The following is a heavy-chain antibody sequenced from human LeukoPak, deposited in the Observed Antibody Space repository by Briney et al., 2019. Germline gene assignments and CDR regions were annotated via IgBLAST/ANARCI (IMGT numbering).Heavy chain of an antibody. CDR2: IYTSGST. J-gene: IGHJ5*02. CDR1: GGSISSGSYY. CDR3: ARDPSSST. Sequence: SETLSLTCTVSGGSISSGSYYWSWIRQPAGKGLEWIGRIYTSGSTNYNPSLKSRVTISVDTSKNQFSLKLSSVTAADTAVYYCARDPSSSTWGQGTLVTVSS. V-gene: IGHV4-61*02. D-gene: IGHD6-13*01.